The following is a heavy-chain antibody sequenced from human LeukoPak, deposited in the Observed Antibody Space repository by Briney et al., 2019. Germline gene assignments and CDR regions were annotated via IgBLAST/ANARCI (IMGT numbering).Heavy chain of an antibody. CDR1: GGSISSYY. CDR3: ARGSSPFDY. Sequence: PSETLSLTCTVSGGSISSYYWSWIRQPPGKGLEWIGSLFYSGNTNYNPSLKSRITISLDTSKNQVSLKLSSVTAADTAVYYCARGSSPFDYWGQGTLVTVSS. CDR2: LFYSGNT. J-gene: IGHJ4*02. V-gene: IGHV4-59*08.